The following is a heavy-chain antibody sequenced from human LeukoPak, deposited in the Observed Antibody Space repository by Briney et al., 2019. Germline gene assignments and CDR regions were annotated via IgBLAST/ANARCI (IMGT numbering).Heavy chain of an antibody. D-gene: IGHD2-15*01. J-gene: IGHJ4*02. CDR1: GFTVSYNY. Sequence: QTGGSLRLSCAASGFTVSYNYMNWVRQAPGEGLEWVSIIYSGGSTYYADSVKGRFTISRDNSKNTVYLQMNSLRAEDTAVYYCARTLAESGNYFDYWGLGTLVSVSS. V-gene: IGHV3-53*01. CDR2: IYSGGST. CDR3: ARTLAESGNYFDY.